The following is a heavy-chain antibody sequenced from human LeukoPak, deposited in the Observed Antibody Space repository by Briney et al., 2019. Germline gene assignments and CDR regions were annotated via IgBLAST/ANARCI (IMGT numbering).Heavy chain of an antibody. Sequence: GGSLRLSCAASGFTFSSYWMHWVRQAPGKGLVWVSRINSDGSSTSDADSVKGRFTISRDNAKNTLYLQMTSLRAEDTAVYYCARGPNFSGWLDYWGQGTLVTVSS. V-gene: IGHV3-74*01. CDR1: GFTFSSYW. CDR3: ARGPNFSGWLDY. D-gene: IGHD6-19*01. J-gene: IGHJ4*02. CDR2: INSDGSST.